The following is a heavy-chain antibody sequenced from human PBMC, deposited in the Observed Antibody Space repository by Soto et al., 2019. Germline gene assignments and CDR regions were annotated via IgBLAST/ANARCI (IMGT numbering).Heavy chain of an antibody. D-gene: IGHD2-21*02. CDR2: IYYSGST. CDR1: GGSISSGDYY. V-gene: IGHV4-30-4*01. Sequence: SETLSLTCTVSGGSISSGDYYWSWIRQPPGKGLEWIGYIYYSGSTYYNPSLKSRVTISVDTSKNQFSLKLSSVTAADTAVYYCARAMVVTQNWFDPWDQGTLVTVSS. J-gene: IGHJ5*02. CDR3: ARAMVVTQNWFDP.